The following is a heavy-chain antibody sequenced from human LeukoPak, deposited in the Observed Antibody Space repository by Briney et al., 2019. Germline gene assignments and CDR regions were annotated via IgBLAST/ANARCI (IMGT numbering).Heavy chain of an antibody. CDR3: ARRGIAASYNWFDP. CDR1: GGSISSYY. D-gene: IGHD6-13*01. V-gene: IGHV4-59*01. Sequence: PSETLSLTCTASGGSISSYYWSWIRQPPGKGLEWIGYIYYSGSTNYNPSLKSRVTISVDTSKNQFSLKLSSVTAADTAVYYCARRGIAASYNWFDPWGQGTLVTVSS. J-gene: IGHJ5*02. CDR2: IYYSGST.